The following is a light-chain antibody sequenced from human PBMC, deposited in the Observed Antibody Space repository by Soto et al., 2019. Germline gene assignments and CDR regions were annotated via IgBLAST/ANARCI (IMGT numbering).Light chain of an antibody. CDR1: QSVSSK. Sequence: EIVMTQSPATLSVSPGERATLSCRASQSVSSKLDWYQQKPGQAPSLLIYGASTRATGIPARFSGSGSGTEFTLTISSLQSEDFAVYYCQQYNNWPPWTFGQGTKVEIK. CDR3: QQYNNWPPWT. V-gene: IGKV3-15*01. CDR2: GAS. J-gene: IGKJ1*01.